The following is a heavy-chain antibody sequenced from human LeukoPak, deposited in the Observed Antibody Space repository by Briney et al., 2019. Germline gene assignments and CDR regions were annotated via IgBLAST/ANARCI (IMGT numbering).Heavy chain of an antibody. CDR1: GFILSDYY. V-gene: IGHV3-15*01. CDR2: IKSKTDGGTT. J-gene: IGHJ1*01. CDR3: TTGYSSGWDLVYYVEYFQH. Sequence: PGGSLRLSCAASGFILSDYYMSWIRQAPGKGLEWVGRIKSKTDGGTTDYAAPVKGRFTISRDDSKNTLYLQMNSLKTEDTAVYYCTTGYSSGWDLVYYVEYFQHWGQGTLVTVSS. D-gene: IGHD6-19*01.